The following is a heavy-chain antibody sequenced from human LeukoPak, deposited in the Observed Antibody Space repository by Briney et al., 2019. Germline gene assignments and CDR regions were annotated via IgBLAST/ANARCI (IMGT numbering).Heavy chain of an antibody. CDR3: ARHLDSSGWYLFFQH. D-gene: IGHD6-19*01. Sequence: SETLSLTCTVSGGSMSSSSYYWGWIRQPPGKGLEWIGSIYYSGSTYYNPSLKSRVTISVDTSKNQFSLKLSSVTAADTAVYYSARHLDSSGWYLFFQHWGQGTLVTVSS. CDR1: GGSMSSSSYY. V-gene: IGHV4-39*01. J-gene: IGHJ1*01. CDR2: IYYSGST.